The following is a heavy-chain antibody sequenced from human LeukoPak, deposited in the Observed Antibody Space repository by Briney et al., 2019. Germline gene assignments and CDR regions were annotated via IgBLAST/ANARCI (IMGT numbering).Heavy chain of an antibody. CDR3: AKDDVYYYYYGMDV. V-gene: IGHV3-53*01. Sequence: GGSLRLSCAASGFTVSSNYMSWVRQAPGKGLEWVSVIYSGGSTYYADSVKGRFTISRDNSKNTLYLQMNSLRAEDTAVYYCAKDDVYYYYYGMDVWGQGTTVTVSS. CDR2: IYSGGST. CDR1: GFTVSSNY. J-gene: IGHJ6*02.